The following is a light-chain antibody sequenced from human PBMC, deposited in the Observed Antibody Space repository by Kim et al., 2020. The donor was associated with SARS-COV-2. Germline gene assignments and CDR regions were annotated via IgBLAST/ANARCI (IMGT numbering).Light chain of an antibody. CDR1: SFNIGRNT. Sequence: QSVLTHLPSASGTPGQRVTISCSGSSFNIGRNTVNWYQQLPGTAPKLLIYSNNQRPSGVPDRFSGSKSGTSASLAISGLQSEDEADYYCTAWDDTLNGVVFGGGTQLTVL. CDR3: TAWDDTLNGVV. J-gene: IGLJ2*01. CDR2: SNN. V-gene: IGLV1-44*01.